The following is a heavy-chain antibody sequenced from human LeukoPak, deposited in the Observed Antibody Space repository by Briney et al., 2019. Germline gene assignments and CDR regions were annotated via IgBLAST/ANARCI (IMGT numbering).Heavy chain of an antibody. CDR1: GGSISSGGYY. D-gene: IGHD3-10*01. CDR2: IYYSGST. Sequence: SQTLSLTCTVSGGSISSGGYYWSWIRQHPGKGLEWIGYIYYSGSTYYNPSLKSRVTISVDTSKNQFSLKLSSVTAADTAVYYCARGPGGGSGSYSEAPDFDYWGQGTLVTVSS. V-gene: IGHV4-31*03. CDR3: ARGPGGGSGSYSEAPDFDY. J-gene: IGHJ4*02.